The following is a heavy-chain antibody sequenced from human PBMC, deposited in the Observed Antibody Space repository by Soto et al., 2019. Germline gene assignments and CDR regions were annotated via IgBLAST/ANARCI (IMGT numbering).Heavy chain of an antibody. CDR1: GGSISSGDYY. J-gene: IGHJ5*02. Sequence: PSETLSLTCTVSGGSISSGDYYWSWIRQPPGKGLEWIGYIYYSGSTYYNPSLKSRVTISVDTSKNQFSLKLSSVTAADTAVYYCARVLGTSRYPWPLKTITMVRGVDLWGQGTLVTVSS. CDR3: ARVLGTSRYPWPLKTITMVRGVDL. V-gene: IGHV4-30-4*01. D-gene: IGHD3-10*01. CDR2: IYYSGST.